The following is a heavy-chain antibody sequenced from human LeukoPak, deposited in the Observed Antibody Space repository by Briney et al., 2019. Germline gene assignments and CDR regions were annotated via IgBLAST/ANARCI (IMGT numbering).Heavy chain of an antibody. J-gene: IGHJ6*03. V-gene: IGHV4-38-2*02. CDR3: ARDEAYTSGWQPNHYYYYMDV. CDR2: IYHSGST. D-gene: IGHD6-19*01. Sequence: SETLSLPCNVSAYSITNGYYWGWIRQAPGKGLEWIGSIYHSGSTYYNPSLKSRVTISVDTSKNQFSLKLSSVAAADTAVYYCARDEAYTSGWQPNHYYYYMDVWGKGTTVTVSS. CDR1: AYSITNGYY.